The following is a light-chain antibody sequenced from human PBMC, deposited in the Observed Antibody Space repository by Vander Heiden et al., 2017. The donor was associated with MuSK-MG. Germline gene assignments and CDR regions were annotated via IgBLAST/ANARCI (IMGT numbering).Light chain of an antibody. V-gene: IGKV1-39*01. Sequence: DIQMTQSPSSLSASVGDRVTITFRASHSICTYLNLYKQKPGKAPKLLIYAASSLQSGVPSRFSGSGYGIDFTLTISSRQPEDFATYYCQQIYCNYPITFGPGTQVEIK. CDR1: HSICTY. CDR2: AAS. CDR3: QQIYCNYPIT. J-gene: IGKJ5*01.